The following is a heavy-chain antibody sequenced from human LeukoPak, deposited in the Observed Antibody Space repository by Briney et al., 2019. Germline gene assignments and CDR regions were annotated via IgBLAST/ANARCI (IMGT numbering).Heavy chain of an antibody. CDR2: IYSGGST. Sequence: SGGSPRLSCAASGFTFSNYYMSWVRQAPGKGLEWVSVIYSGGSTYYADSVKGRFTISRDNSKNTLYLQMNSLRAEGTAVYYCARDLITMVRGVIQASHFDYWGQGTLVTVSS. CDR3: ARDLITMVRGVIQASHFDY. V-gene: IGHV3-66*01. D-gene: IGHD3-10*01. J-gene: IGHJ4*02. CDR1: GFTFSNYY.